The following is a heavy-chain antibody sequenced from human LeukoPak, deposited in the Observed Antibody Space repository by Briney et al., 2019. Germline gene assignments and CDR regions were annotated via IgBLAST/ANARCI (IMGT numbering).Heavy chain of an antibody. J-gene: IGHJ5*02. CDR2: IYDSGST. Sequence: ASETLSLTCTVSGGSISSYYWSWIRQPPGKGLEWIGYIYDSGSTNYNPSLKSRVTISVDTSKNQFSLKLSSVTAADTAVYYCARDLRGWFDPWGQGTLVTVSS. V-gene: IGHV4-59*01. CDR3: ARDLRGWFDP. CDR1: GGSISSYY.